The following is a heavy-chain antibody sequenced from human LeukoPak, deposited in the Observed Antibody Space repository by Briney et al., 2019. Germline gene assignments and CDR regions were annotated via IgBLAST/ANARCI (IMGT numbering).Heavy chain of an antibody. Sequence: PGGSLRLSCAASGFTFSSYWMSWVRQAPGKGLEWVANIKQDGSEKYYVDSVKGRFTISRDNAKNSLYLQMNSLRAEDPAVYYCARGQDQRDTAMPWDYYYYYMDVWGKGTTVTVSS. CDR3: ARGQDQRDTAMPWDYYYYYMDV. V-gene: IGHV3-7*01. D-gene: IGHD5-18*01. CDR1: GFTFSSYW. J-gene: IGHJ6*03. CDR2: IKQDGSEK.